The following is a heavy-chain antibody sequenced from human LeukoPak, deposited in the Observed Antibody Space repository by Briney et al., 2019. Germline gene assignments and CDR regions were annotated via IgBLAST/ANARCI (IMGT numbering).Heavy chain of an antibody. CDR1: GYTLSELT. CDR3: ANYAMTGWGLYFDY. D-gene: IGHD3-16*01. J-gene: IGHJ4*02. Sequence: GASVKVSCKVSGYTLSELTLHWVRQAPAKGLEWMGGFDPEDGETIYAQKFQGRVTMTEDTSTETAYMELNSLTSEDTAVYYCANYAMTGWGLYFDYWGQGALVTVSS. CDR2: FDPEDGET. V-gene: IGHV1-24*01.